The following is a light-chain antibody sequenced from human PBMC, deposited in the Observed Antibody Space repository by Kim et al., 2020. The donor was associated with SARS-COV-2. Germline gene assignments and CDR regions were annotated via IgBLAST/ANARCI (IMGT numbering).Light chain of an antibody. Sequence: GQRVNIACSGSSSNIGSNYVYWYQQLQGTAPKLLIYRNNQRPSGVPDRFSGSKSGTSASLAISGLRSEDEADYYCAAWDDSLSGWVFGGGTQLTVL. CDR3: AAWDDSLSGWV. CDR1: SSNIGSNY. J-gene: IGLJ2*01. V-gene: IGLV1-47*01. CDR2: RNN.